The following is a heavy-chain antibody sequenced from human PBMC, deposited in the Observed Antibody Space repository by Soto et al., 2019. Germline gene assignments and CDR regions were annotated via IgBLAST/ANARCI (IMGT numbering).Heavy chain of an antibody. CDR3: ARGALRRIPDAFGI. J-gene: IGHJ3*02. CDR1: GGTFSSYA. Sequence: QVQLVQSGAEVKKPGSSVKVSCKASGGTFSSYAISWVRQAPGQGLEWMGGIIPIFGTANYAQKFQGRVTITADESTSKAYKELRSLRSEDTAVYYCARGALRRIPDAFGIWGQGTMVTVPS. CDR2: IIPIFGTA. V-gene: IGHV1-69*01.